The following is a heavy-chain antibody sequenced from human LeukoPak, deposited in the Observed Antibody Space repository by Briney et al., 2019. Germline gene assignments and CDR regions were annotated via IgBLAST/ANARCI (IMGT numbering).Heavy chain of an antibody. J-gene: IGHJ4*02. CDR1: GFTFSSYG. CDR2: IRFDGSNK. D-gene: IGHD6-13*01. V-gene: IGHV3-30*02. CDR3: ARDRDSSTWYFDY. Sequence: GGSLRLSCAASGFTFSSYGMHWVRQAPGKGLDWVAFIRFDGSNKYYADSLKGRFTISRDNSKNTLYLQMNSLRAEDTAVYYCARDRDSSTWYFDYWGQGTLVTVSS.